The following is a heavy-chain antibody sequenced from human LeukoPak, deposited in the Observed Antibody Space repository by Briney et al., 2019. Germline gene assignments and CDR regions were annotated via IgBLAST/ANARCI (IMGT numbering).Heavy chain of an antibody. CDR3: ARGGYCGGDCYTGLTEYFDL. Sequence: PGGAVRLSCVASGFTFSSYDMHWVRQAGGKGVEGVSAIGTAGDTYYLGSVMGGFTISRENAKNSLYLQMNSLRAGDTAVYYCARGGYCGGDCYTGLTEYFDLWGRGTLVTVSS. J-gene: IGHJ2*01. CDR2: IGTAGDT. V-gene: IGHV3-13*01. CDR1: GFTFSSYD. D-gene: IGHD2-21*02.